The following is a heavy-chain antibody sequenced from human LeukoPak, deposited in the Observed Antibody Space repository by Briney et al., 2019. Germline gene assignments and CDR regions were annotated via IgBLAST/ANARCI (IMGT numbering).Heavy chain of an antibody. J-gene: IGHJ4*02. D-gene: IGHD3-10*01. CDR3: ARDPFGEGGINY. Sequence: PSQTLSLTCTVSGGSISSGNYYWSWIRQPAGQGLEWIGRIWADGAPTYRPSLKSRVSISVDTSKDQFSLKLTSVTAADTAVYYCARDPFGEGGINYWGQGTLVTVSS. CDR2: IWADGAP. V-gene: IGHV4-61*02. CDR1: GGSISSGNYY.